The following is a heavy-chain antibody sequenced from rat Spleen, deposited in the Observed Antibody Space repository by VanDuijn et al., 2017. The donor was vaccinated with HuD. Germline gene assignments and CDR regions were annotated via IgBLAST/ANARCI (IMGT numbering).Heavy chain of an antibody. CDR2: ISNSGGST. J-gene: IGHJ2*01. CDR3: TRDALNSPSY. D-gene: IGHD3-1*01. V-gene: IGHV5-19*01. CDR1: GFTFSNYG. Sequence: EVQLVESGGGLVQPGRSLKLSCAASGFTFSNYGMHWIRQAPTKGLEWVASISNSGGSTYYRDSVKGRFTISRDNAKSTLYLQMDSLRSEDTATYYCTRDALNSPSYWGQGVMVTVSS.